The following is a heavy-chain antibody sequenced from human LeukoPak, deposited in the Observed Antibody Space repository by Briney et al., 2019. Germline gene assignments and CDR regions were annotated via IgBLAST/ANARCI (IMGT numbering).Heavy chain of an antibody. CDR2: INPNSGGT. Sequence: GASVKVSCKASGYTFTCYYMHWVRQAPGQGLEWMGRINPNSGGTNYAQKFQGRVSMTRDTSISTAYMELSRLRSDDTAVYYCATVDSSGYSQFDYWGQGTLVTVSS. CDR3: ATVDSSGYSQFDY. V-gene: IGHV1-2*06. J-gene: IGHJ4*02. CDR1: GYTFTCYY. D-gene: IGHD3-22*01.